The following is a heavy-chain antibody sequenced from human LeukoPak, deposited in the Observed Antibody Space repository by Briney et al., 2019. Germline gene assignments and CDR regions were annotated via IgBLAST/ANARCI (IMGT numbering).Heavy chain of an antibody. CDR2: ISGSGGRT. V-gene: IGHV3-23*01. CDR1: GFTFSSFA. J-gene: IGHJ5*02. CDR3: AREGTYYDSSGYYVS. D-gene: IGHD3-22*01. Sequence: PGGSLRLSCAASGFTFSSFAMTWVRQAPGKGLGWVSVISGSGGRTYYADSVKGRFTLSRDNSNNTLSLEMSSLRAEDTAVYYCAREGTYYDSSGYYVSWGQGTLVTVSS.